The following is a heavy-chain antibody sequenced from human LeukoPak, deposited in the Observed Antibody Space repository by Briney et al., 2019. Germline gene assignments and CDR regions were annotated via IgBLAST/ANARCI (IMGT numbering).Heavy chain of an antibody. CDR1: GFTFSSYG. V-gene: IGHV3-30*02. D-gene: IGHD2-2*01. CDR3: ARELWSTSPPFDY. CDR2: IRYDGSKK. J-gene: IGHJ4*02. Sequence: GGSLRLSCAASGFTFSSYGMHWVRQAPGKGLEWVAFIRYDGSKKYYADSVKGRFTISRDNARNSLYLQMNSLTAEDTAVYYCARELWSTSPPFDYWGQGTLVIVSS.